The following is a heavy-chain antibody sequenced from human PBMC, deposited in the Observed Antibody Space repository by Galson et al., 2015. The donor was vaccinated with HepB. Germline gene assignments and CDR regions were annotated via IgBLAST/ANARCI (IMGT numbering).Heavy chain of an antibody. CDR3: ARVVPMMGDAFDI. Sequence: SLRLSCAASGFTFSSYSMNWVRQAPGKGLEWVSSISSSSSYIYYADSVKGRFTISRDNAKNSLYLQMNSLRAEDTAVYYCARVVPMMGDAFDIWGQGTMVTVSS. V-gene: IGHV3-21*01. D-gene: IGHD6-6*01. CDR1: GFTFSSYS. CDR2: ISSSSSYI. J-gene: IGHJ3*02.